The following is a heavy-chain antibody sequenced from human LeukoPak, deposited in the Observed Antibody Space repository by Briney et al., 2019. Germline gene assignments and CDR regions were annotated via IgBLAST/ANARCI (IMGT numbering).Heavy chain of an antibody. J-gene: IGHJ3*02. CDR1: GFTFSNAW. CDR3: TTGYYDILTGYYPDAFDI. V-gene: IGHV3-15*01. CDR2: IKSKTEGGTT. Sequence: PGGSLRLSCAASGFTFSNAWMSWVRQAPGKGLEWVGRIKSKTEGGTTDYAAPVKGRFTISRDDSKNTLYLQMNSLKTEDTAVYYCTTGYYDILTGYYPDAFDIWGQGTMVTVSS. D-gene: IGHD3-9*01.